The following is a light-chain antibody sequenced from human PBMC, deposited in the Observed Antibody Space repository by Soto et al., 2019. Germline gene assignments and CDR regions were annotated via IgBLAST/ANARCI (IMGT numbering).Light chain of an antibody. V-gene: IGKV1-5*03. CDR2: KAS. CDR3: QQYQNFIT. CDR1: QSIGHW. Sequence: DIQMTQSPSTLSASVGDRVTITCRASQSIGHWLAWYQQKPGKPPKLLIYKASSLETEVPSRFSGSGSGTEFTLTISSLQPDDFATYYCQQYQNFITFGQGTRLEIK. J-gene: IGKJ5*01.